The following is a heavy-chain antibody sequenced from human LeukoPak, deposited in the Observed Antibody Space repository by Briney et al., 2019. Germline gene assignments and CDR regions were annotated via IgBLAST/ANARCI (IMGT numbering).Heavy chain of an antibody. V-gene: IGHV5-51*01. Sequence: GESLQISCKGSGYSFTSYWIGWVRQMPGKGLEWMGIIYPGESDTRYSPSFQGQVTISADKSISTAYLQWSSLKASDTAMYYCARRHYGSGSYYNGDAFDIWGQGTMVTLSS. CDR1: GYSFTSYW. CDR3: ARRHYGSGSYYNGDAFDI. CDR2: IYPGESDT. J-gene: IGHJ3*02. D-gene: IGHD3-10*01.